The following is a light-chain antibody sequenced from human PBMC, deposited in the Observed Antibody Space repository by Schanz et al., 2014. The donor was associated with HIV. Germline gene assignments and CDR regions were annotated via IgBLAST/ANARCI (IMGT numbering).Light chain of an antibody. J-gene: IGKJ2*01. CDR1: QSISSW. Sequence: DIQMTQSPSTLSASVGDRVTITCRASQSISSWLAWYQQKPGKAPKLLIYKASSLESGVPSRFSGSGSGTEFTLTISSLQPDDFATYYCQQYTKYSPFTFGQGTKVEIK. V-gene: IGKV1-5*03. CDR3: QQYTKYSPFT. CDR2: KAS.